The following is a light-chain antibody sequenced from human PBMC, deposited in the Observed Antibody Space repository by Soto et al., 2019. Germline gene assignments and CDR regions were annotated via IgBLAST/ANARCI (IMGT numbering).Light chain of an antibody. CDR2: LGS. CDR3: MQALQTPYT. CDR1: QSLLYSNGYNY. Sequence: DIVMTQSPLSLPVTPGEPASISCRSSQSLLYSNGYNYLDWYLQKPGQSPQLLIYLGSNRASGVPDRFSGRGSGTDFTLKISRVEAEDVGVYYCMQALQTPYTFGQGTKLEIK. J-gene: IGKJ2*01. V-gene: IGKV2-28*01.